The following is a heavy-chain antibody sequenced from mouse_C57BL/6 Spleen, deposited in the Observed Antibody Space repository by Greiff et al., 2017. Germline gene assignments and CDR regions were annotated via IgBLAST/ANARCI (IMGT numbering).Heavy chain of an antibody. V-gene: IGHV1-52*01. CDR3: ARTAYYSTYFDD. Sequence: QVQLQQPGAELVRPGSSVKLSCKASGYTFTSYWMHWVKQRPIQGLEWIGNIDPTDSETHYNQKFKDKATLTVDKSSSTAYMQLSSLTSEDSAVYYCARTAYYSTYFDDWGQGTTLTVSS. CDR2: IDPTDSET. CDR1: GYTFTSYW. D-gene: IGHD2-5*01. J-gene: IGHJ2*01.